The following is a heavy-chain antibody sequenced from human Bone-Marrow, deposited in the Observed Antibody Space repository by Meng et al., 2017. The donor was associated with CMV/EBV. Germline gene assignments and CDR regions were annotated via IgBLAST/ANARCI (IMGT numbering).Heavy chain of an antibody. CDR1: GYTFTGYY. J-gene: IGHJ4*02. V-gene: IGHV1-2*04. CDR3: ARSGSYYADY. CDR2: INPNSGGT. Sequence: QVRRVPPGADVKNPGASVKVSCKSSGYTFTGYYMHRVRQAPGQGLEWMGWINPNSGGTNYAQKFQGWVTMTRDTSISTAYMELSRLRSDDTAGYYCARSGSYYADYWGQGTLVTVSS. D-gene: IGHD1-26*01.